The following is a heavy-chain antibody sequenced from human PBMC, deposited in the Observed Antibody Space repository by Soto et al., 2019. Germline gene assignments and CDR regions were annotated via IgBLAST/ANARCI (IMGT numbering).Heavy chain of an antibody. J-gene: IGHJ3*02. CDR2: IWYDGSIK. CDR1: GFTFSSYG. V-gene: IGHV3-33*01. CDR3: ASDPQILVDPATPYAFDI. Sequence: PGGSLRLSCAASGFTFSSYGMHWVRQAPGKGLEWVAGIWYDGSIKYYAGSVKGRVTISRDNSKNTLSLQMNSLRAEDTAIYYCASDPQILVDPATPYAFDIWGQGTMVTVSS. D-gene: IGHD2-15*01.